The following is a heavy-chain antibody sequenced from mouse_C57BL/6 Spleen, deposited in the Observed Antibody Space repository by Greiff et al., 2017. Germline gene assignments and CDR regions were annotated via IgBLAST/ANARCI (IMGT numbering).Heavy chain of an antibody. Sequence: VQLQQSGAELVRPGTSVKVSCKASGYAFTNYLIEWVKQRPGQGLEWIGVINPGSGGTNYNEKFKGKATLTADKSSSTAYMQLSSLTSEDSAVYLCATNTGAMDYWGQGTPVTVSS. D-gene: IGHD4-1*01. CDR2: INPGSGGT. J-gene: IGHJ4*01. CDR1: GYAFTNYL. V-gene: IGHV1-54*01. CDR3: ATNTGAMDY.